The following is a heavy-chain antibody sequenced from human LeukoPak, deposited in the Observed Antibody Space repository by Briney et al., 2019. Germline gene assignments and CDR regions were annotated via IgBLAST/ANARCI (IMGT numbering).Heavy chain of an antibody. CDR1: GFTFSDYA. CDR3: AKAELGVDTFFDY. CDR2: LSGSGAGT. J-gene: IGHJ4*02. V-gene: IGHV3-23*01. Sequence: GGSLRLSCAASGFTFSDYALGWVRQAPGRGLEWAATLSGSGAGTYYSDSVQGRFTISRDNSKRTLFLQMNSLRAEDTAFYYCAKAELGVDTFFDYWGQGTLVTVSS. D-gene: IGHD3-3*01.